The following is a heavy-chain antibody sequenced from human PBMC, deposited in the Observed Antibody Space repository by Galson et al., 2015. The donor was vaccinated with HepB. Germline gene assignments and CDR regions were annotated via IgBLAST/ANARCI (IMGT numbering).Heavy chain of an antibody. CDR2: ISSSGDTI. V-gene: IGHV3-11*01. Sequence: SLRLSCAASGLPFSDNYMTWIRQASGKGLEWVSYISSSGDTIYYADSVRGRFTISRDNSKNTLYLQMNSLRAEDTAVYYCAKALGSTWNFDYWGQGTLVAVSS. CDR3: AKALGSTWNFDY. J-gene: IGHJ4*02. CDR1: GLPFSDNY. D-gene: IGHD6-13*01.